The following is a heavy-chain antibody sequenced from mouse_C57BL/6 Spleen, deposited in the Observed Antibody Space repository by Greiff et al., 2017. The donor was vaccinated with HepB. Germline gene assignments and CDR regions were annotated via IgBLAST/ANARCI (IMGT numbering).Heavy chain of an antibody. CDR3: ARHEVRGVVAPSIAMDY. CDR1: GYTFTEYT. CDR2: FYPGSGST. D-gene: IGHD1-1*01. J-gene: IGHJ4*01. V-gene: IGHV1-62-2*01. Sequence: VKLQESGAELVKPGASVKLSCKASGYTFTEYTIHWVKQRSGQGLEWIGWFYPGSGSTKYNEKFKDNATLTADKSSSTVYMELSRLTSEDSAVYFCARHEVRGVVAPSIAMDYWGQGTSVTVSS.